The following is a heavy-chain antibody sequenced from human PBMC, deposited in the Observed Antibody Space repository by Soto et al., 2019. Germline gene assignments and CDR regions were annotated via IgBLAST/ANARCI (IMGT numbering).Heavy chain of an antibody. CDR2: TYYRSRWYS. Sequence: QTLSLTCVGSGDTVSSNSVAWNWVRQSPSRGIEWLGRTYYRSRWYSDYAVSVRSRIDINADTSKNQVSLQLNSVTPEDTAVYYCARSEEDSDYYYYGRDVWGQGTTFTVSS. CDR1: GDTVSSNSVA. CDR3: ARSEEDSDYYYYGRDV. V-gene: IGHV6-1*01. D-gene: IGHD2-15*01. J-gene: IGHJ6*02.